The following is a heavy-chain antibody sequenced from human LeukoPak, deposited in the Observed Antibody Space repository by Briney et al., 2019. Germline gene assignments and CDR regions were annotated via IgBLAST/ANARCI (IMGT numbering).Heavy chain of an antibody. CDR2: INPNSGGT. V-gene: IGHV1-2*02. CDR3: ARMGYYDSSGYLYYFDY. J-gene: IGHJ4*02. D-gene: IGHD3-22*01. Sequence: GASVKVSCKASGYTFTGYYMHWVRQAPGQGLEWMGWINPNSGGTNYARKFQGRVTMTRDTSISTAYMELSRLRSDDTAVYYCARMGYYDSSGYLYYFDYWGQGTLVTVSS. CDR1: GYTFTGYY.